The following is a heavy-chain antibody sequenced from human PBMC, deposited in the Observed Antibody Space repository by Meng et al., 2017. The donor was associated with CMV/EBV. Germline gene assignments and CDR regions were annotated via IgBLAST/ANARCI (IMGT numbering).Heavy chain of an antibody. V-gene: IGHV1-18*04. D-gene: IGHD1-26*01. CDR2: ISVYKGDT. CDR3: ARSRVGAWTWFDP. J-gene: IGHJ5*02. Sequence: ASVKVSCKASGYPFTAYYMHWVRQAPGQGLEWMGWISVYKGDTNYAQKVQGRVTLTADTSTSTAYMELRGLRSDDTAVYYCARSRVGAWTWFDPWGQGTLVTVSS. CDR1: GYPFTAYY.